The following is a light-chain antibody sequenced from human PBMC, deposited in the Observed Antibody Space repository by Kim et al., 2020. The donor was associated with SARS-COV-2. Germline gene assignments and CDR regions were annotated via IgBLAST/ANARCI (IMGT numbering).Light chain of an antibody. J-gene: IGKJ3*01. CDR3: QQYNNRWA. V-gene: IGKV1-5*03. Sequence: SASVGDKITTTCRASQNVHIWLAWYQLRPGKAPKLLIFKASTLAVGVPSRFSGSGSGTEFTLTITSLQPDDAATYFCQQYNNRWAFGRRTKVDI. CDR2: KAS. CDR1: QNVHIW.